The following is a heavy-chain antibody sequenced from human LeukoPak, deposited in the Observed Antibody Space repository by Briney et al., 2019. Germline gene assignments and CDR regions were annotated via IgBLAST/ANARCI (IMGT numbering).Heavy chain of an antibody. CDR2: IYHSGST. J-gene: IGHJ2*01. V-gene: IGHV4-30-2*01. D-gene: IGHD3-22*01. Sequence: SETLSLICAVSGVSISSGGYSWSWIRQPPGKGLEWIGYIYHSGSTYYNPSLKSRVTISVDRSKNQFSLKLSSVTAADTAVYYCARVSVDYYYDSSGPRWYFDLWGRGTLVTVSS. CDR1: GVSISSGGYS. CDR3: ARVSVDYYYDSSGPRWYFDL.